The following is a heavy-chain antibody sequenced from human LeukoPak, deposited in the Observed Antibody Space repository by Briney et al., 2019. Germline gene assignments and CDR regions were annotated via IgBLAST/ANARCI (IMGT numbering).Heavy chain of an antibody. J-gene: IGHJ4*02. V-gene: IGHV4-61*02. Sequence: SETLSLTCTVSGGSISSGSYYWSWIRQPAGTGLEWIGRIYTSGSTNYNPSLKSRVTISVDTSKNQFSLKLSSVTAADTAVYYCARAPDYYDSSDLDYWGQGTLVTVSS. CDR1: GGSISSGSYY. D-gene: IGHD3-22*01. CDR2: IYTSGST. CDR3: ARAPDYYDSSDLDY.